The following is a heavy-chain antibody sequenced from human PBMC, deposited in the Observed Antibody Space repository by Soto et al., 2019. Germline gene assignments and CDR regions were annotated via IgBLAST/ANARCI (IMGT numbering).Heavy chain of an antibody. Sequence: QVQLVQSGAEVKKPGASVKVSCKASGYTFTSYYMHWVRQAPGQGLEWMGIINPSGGSTSYAQKVRGRVPMTRDTSTSTVYMELSSLRSEDTAVYYCARASGGYSYGYYSYYGMDVWGQGTTVTVSS. J-gene: IGHJ6*02. D-gene: IGHD5-18*01. CDR2: INPSGGST. V-gene: IGHV1-46*01. CDR3: ARASGGYSYGYYSYYGMDV. CDR1: GYTFTSYY.